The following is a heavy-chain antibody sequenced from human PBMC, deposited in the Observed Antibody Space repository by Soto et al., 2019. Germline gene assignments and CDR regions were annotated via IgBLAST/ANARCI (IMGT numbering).Heavy chain of an antibody. V-gene: IGHV4-34*01. CDR3: ARARGCSSTSCYTYYYYGMDV. D-gene: IGHD2-2*02. CDR1: GGSFSGYY. CDR2: INHSGST. Sequence: SETLSFTCAVYGGSFSGYYWSWIRQPPGKGLEWIGEINHSGSTNYNPSLKSRVTISVDTSKNQFSLKLSSVTAADTAVYYCARARGCSSTSCYTYYYYGMDVWGQGTTVTVSS. J-gene: IGHJ6*02.